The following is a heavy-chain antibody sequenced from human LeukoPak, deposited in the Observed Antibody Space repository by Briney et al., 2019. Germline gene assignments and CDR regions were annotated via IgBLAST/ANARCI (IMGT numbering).Heavy chain of an antibody. D-gene: IGHD5-24*01. CDR2: IYYGGST. Sequence: ASETLSLTCTVSGDSISGSSYYWGWIRQPPGKGLEWIGNIYYGGSTYYNPSLKGRVSISVDTSNNQFSLKLSSVTAADTAVYYCASADGYKIDYWGQGTLVTVSS. J-gene: IGHJ4*02. V-gene: IGHV4-39*01. CDR1: GDSISGSSYY. CDR3: ASADGYKIDY.